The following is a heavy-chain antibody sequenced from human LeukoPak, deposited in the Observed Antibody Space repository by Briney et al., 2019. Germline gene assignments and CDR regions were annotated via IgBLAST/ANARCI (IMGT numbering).Heavy chain of an antibody. Sequence: SETLSPTCSVSGGSISTYYWNWIRQTPGKGLEWIGHISYGNTDYNPSRKSRVTISVDTSKNQFSLKLTSVTAAGTAVYYCARDKAHSYGRYFDPWGQGALVTVSS. J-gene: IGHJ5*02. CDR2: ISYGNT. D-gene: IGHD5-18*01. CDR3: ARDKAHSYGRYFDP. V-gene: IGHV4-59*01. CDR1: GGSISTYY.